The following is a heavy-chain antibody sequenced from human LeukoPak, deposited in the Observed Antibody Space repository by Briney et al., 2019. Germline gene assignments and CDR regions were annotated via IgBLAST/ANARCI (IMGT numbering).Heavy chain of an antibody. J-gene: IGHJ4*01. V-gene: IGHV3-23*01. CDR1: GFTFSNSA. D-gene: IGHD6-19*01. Sequence: GGSLRLSCAASGFTFSNSAMSWVRQAPGKGLEWVSTLSGSGITTYYADSVKGRFTISRDNSKNTLYLQMNTLRAGDSALYYCAKGIYSSGWSYFDYWGHGTPVTVSS. CDR2: LSGSGITT. CDR3: AKGIYSSGWSYFDY.